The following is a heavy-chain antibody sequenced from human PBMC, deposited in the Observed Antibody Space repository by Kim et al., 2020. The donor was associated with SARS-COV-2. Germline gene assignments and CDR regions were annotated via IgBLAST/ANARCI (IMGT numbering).Heavy chain of an antibody. CDR1: GFSFPSNW. J-gene: IGHJ4*02. D-gene: IGHD2-8*02. V-gene: IGHV3-7*01. CDR2: IKEDGTER. CDR3: ARDRKYCLDY. Sequence: GSLILSCAASGFSFPSNWMSWVRQAPGKGLEWVAKIKEDGTERYYVSSVAGRFTISRDNAKNSLYLQMNSLRAEDTGVYFCARDRKYCLDYWGQGTLVTVSS.